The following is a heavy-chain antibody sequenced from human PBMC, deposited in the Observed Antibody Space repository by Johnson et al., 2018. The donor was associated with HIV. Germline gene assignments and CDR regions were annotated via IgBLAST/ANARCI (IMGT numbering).Heavy chain of an antibody. V-gene: IGHV3-13*01. CDR2: LGTAGDT. CDR3: ARGSRYTYDNDDAYLLHAFDF. D-gene: IGHD3-22*01. CDR1: GFTFSDYD. J-gene: IGHJ3*01. Sequence: VQLVEPGGGVVQPGRSLRLSCAASGFTFSDYDMHWVRQATGKGLEWVSALGTAGDTYYPDSVKGRFSIPRDNSKNPLYLQMNSLRVEDTAVYYCARGSRYTYDNDDAYLLHAFDFWGQGTMVTVSS.